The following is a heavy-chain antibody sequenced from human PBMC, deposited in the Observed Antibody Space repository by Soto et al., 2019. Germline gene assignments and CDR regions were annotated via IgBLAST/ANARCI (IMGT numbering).Heavy chain of an antibody. Sequence: QVQLVESGGGVVQAGRSLTLSCAASRFPFISYTIHWVRQAPGKGLEWVAVISHDGGIKHYADSAKGRFTISRNNSKNTVYLQMSSLRDEDTAVYYCARGHDALDVWGQGTTVTVAS. J-gene: IGHJ6*02. V-gene: IGHV3-30-3*01. CDR3: ARGHDALDV. CDR2: ISHDGGIK. D-gene: IGHD1-1*01. CDR1: RFPFISYT.